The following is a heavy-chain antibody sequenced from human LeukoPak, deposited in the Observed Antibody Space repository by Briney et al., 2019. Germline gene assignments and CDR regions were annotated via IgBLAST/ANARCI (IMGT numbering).Heavy chain of an antibody. V-gene: IGHV4-31*03. J-gene: IGHJ5*02. D-gene: IGHD3-22*01. Sequence: SETLSLTCTVSGGSISSGGYYWSWIRQHPGTGLEWIGYIYYSGSTYYNPSLKSRVTISVDTSKNQFSLKLSSVTAADTAVYYCARHYYDSSGVNWFDPWGQGTLVTVSS. CDR3: ARHYYDSSGVNWFDP. CDR2: IYYSGST. CDR1: GGSISSGGYY.